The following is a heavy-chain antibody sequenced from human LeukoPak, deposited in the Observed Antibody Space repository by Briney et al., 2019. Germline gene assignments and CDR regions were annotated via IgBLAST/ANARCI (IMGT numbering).Heavy chain of an antibody. CDR3: ARGRGLELWGDY. J-gene: IGHJ4*02. D-gene: IGHD3-16*01. Sequence: GASVKVSCKASGYTFTDYYIHWVRQAPGQGPGWMGWINSNTGDTKYAQKFQDRVTLTQDTSISTAYIELSRLESVDTAVFYCARGRGLELWGDYWGQGTPLTVSS. CDR1: GYTFTDYY. V-gene: IGHV1-2*02. CDR2: INSNTGDT.